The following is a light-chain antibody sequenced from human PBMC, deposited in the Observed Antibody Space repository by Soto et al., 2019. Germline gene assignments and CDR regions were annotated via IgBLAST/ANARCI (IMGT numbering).Light chain of an antibody. J-gene: IGKJ5*01. CDR1: QSVSIK. CDR3: QQYGDSPIT. Sequence: EIVLTQSPATLSLSPGERATLSCRASQSVSIKLAWYQQKPGQAPRLLIYDTSTRAAGIPARFSGSGSGTDFTLTISSLEPEDFAVYDCQQYGDSPITFGQGTRLEIK. V-gene: IGKV3D-11*03. CDR2: DTS.